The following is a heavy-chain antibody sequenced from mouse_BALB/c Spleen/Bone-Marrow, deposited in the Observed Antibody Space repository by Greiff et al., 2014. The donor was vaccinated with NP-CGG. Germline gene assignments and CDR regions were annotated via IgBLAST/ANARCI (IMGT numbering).Heavy chain of an antibody. J-gene: IGHJ2*01. CDR3: ARSRTGPYFDY. Sequence: VQLQQSGAELAKPGASVKMSCKASGYTFTSYWMHWVKQRPGQGLEWIGYINPSTGYTEYNQKFKDKATLTADKSSSTAYMQLSSLTSEDSAVYYCARSRTGPYFDYRGQRTTLPVPS. CDR1: GYTFTSYW. D-gene: IGHD4-1*01. CDR2: INPSTGYT. V-gene: IGHV1-7*01.